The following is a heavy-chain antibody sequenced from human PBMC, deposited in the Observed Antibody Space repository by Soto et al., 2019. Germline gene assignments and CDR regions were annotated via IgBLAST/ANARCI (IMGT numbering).Heavy chain of an antibody. CDR3: ARDSMRQSQRGTHDF. CDR1: GFTFISSW. CDR2: IKGDGSDI. J-gene: IGHJ4*02. D-gene: IGHD1-1*01. V-gene: IGHV3-7*01. Sequence: HPGGSLRLSCAASGFTFISSWMSWVRQAPGKGLEWVANIKGDGSDIYYVDSVTGRFTISRDNATNSLYLQMNSLRAEDTAIYYCARDSMRQSQRGTHDFWGQGTLVTVSS.